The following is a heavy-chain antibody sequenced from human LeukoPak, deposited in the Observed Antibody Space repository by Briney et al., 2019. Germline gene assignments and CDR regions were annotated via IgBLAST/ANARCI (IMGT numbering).Heavy chain of an antibody. D-gene: IGHD6-19*01. Sequence: GASVKVSCKASGYTFTGDYMHWVRQAPGPGLEWMGWINPNSGGTNYAQKFQGRVTMTRDTSISTAYMELSRLRSDDTAVYYCARDQGSGWYSGAFDIWGQGTMVTVSS. CDR1: GYTFTGDY. V-gene: IGHV1-2*02. J-gene: IGHJ3*02. CDR3: ARDQGSGWYSGAFDI. CDR2: INPNSGGT.